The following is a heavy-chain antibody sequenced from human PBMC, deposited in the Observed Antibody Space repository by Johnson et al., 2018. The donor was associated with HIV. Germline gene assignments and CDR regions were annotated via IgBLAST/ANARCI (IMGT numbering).Heavy chain of an antibody. CDR3: AKSYSSSWYTDAFDI. CDR1: GFTFSSYD. Sequence: EVQFVESGGGLVQPGGSLRLSCAASGFTFSSYDMHWVRQATGKGLEWVSAISGSGGSTYYADSVKGRFTISRDNSKNTLYLQMNSPRAEDTAVYYCAKSYSSSWYTDAFDIWGQGTMVTVSS. CDR2: ISGSGGST. D-gene: IGHD6-13*01. J-gene: IGHJ3*02. V-gene: IGHV3-23*04.